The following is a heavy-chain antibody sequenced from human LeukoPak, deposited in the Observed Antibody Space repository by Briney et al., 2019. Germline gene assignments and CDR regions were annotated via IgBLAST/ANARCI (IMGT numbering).Heavy chain of an antibody. CDR1: GGSFSSYY. V-gene: IGHV4-59*01. CDR2: IYYSGST. CDR3: ARVQGGSYYYYYMDV. D-gene: IGHD1-26*01. Sequence: SETLSLTCAVYGGSFSSYYWSWIRQPPGKGLEWIGYIYYSGSTNYNPSLKSRVTISVDTSKNQFSLKLSSVTAADTAVYYCARVQGGSYYYYYMDVWGKGTTVTISS. J-gene: IGHJ6*03.